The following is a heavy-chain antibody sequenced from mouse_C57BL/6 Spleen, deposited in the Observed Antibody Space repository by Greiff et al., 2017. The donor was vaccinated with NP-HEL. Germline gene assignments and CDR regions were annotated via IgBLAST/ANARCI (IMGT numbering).Heavy chain of an antibody. D-gene: IGHD1-1*01. CDR3: ARRGGSSHYYAMDY. V-gene: IGHV1-69*01. CDR2: IDPSDSYT. J-gene: IGHJ4*01. Sequence: QVQLQQPGAELVMPGASVKLSCKASGYTFTSYWMHWVKQRPGQGLEWIGEIDPSDSYTNYNQKFKGKSTLTVDKSSSTAYMQLSSLTSEDSAVYYCARRGGSSHYYAMDYWGQGTSVTVSS. CDR1: GYTFTSYW.